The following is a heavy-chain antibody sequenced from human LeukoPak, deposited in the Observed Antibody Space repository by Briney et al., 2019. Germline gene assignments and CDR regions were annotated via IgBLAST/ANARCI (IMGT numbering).Heavy chain of an antibody. J-gene: IGHJ3*02. CDR1: GFTFSSYG. Sequence: GGSLRLSCAASGFTFSSYGMHWVRQAPGKGLEWVAVISYDGSNKYYAASVKGRFTISRDNSKNTLYLQMNSLRAEDTAAYYCATWYSSGWHDAFDIWGQGTMVTVSS. V-gene: IGHV3-30*03. CDR3: ATWYSSGWHDAFDI. CDR2: ISYDGSNK. D-gene: IGHD6-19*01.